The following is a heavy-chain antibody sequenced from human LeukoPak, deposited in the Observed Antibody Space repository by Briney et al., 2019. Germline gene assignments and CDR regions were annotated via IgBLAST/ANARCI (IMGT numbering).Heavy chain of an antibody. CDR1: GFTFSTYA. Sequence: GGSLRLSCAASGFTFSTYAMSWVRQAPGKGLEWVSDISGSGDSTHYADSVKGRFTISRDNSENTLYLQMNSLRVEDTAVYYCAKGPPDSSNWNKPTEGWGQGTLVTVSS. V-gene: IGHV3-23*01. J-gene: IGHJ4*02. CDR2: ISGSGDST. D-gene: IGHD6-13*01. CDR3: AKGPPDSSNWNKPTEG.